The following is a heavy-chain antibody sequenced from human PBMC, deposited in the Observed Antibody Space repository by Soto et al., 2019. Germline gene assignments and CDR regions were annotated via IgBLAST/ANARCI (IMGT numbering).Heavy chain of an antibody. J-gene: IGHJ4*02. CDR1: GFTFSSYA. Sequence: PGGSLRLSCAASGFTFSSYAMNWVRQGPGKGLEWVSVISGSGGSTYYADSVKGRFTISRDNSKNTLYLQMNSLRAEDTAVYYCASRSSGWYFDYWGQGTLVTVSS. D-gene: IGHD6-19*01. CDR2: ISGSGGST. CDR3: ASRSSGWYFDY. V-gene: IGHV3-23*01.